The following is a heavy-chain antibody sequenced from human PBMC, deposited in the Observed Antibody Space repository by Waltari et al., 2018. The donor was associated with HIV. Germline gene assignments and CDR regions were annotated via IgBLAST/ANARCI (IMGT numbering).Heavy chain of an antibody. CDR1: GGTFSSYA. J-gene: IGHJ4*02. D-gene: IGHD6-13*01. CDR3: VYSPGGAAGLFDY. CDR2: IIPIFGTA. V-gene: IGHV1-69*01. Sequence: QVQLVQSGAEVKKPGSSVKVTCKASGGTFSSYAISWVRPAPGQGLEWMGGIIPIFGTANYAQKFQGRVTITADESTSTAYMELSSLRSEDTAVYYCVYSPGGAAGLFDYWGQGTLVTVSS.